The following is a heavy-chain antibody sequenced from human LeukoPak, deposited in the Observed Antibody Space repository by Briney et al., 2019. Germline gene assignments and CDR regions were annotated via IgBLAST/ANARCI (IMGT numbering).Heavy chain of an antibody. V-gene: IGHV3-30*02. Sequence: GGSLRLSCAASGFTFSSYGMHWVRQAPGKGLEWVAFIRFDGSNEYYADSVKGRFTISRDNSKNTLYLQMNSLRAEDTAVYYCSKDRCLYCSGGSCYDHWGQGTLVTVSS. CDR1: GFTFSSYG. CDR2: IRFDGSNE. J-gene: IGHJ4*02. CDR3: SKDRCLYCSGGSCYDH. D-gene: IGHD2-15*01.